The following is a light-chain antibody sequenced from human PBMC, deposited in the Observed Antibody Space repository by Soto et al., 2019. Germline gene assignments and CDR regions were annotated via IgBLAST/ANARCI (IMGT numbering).Light chain of an antibody. CDR2: RNN. Sequence: QSVLTQSPSASGTPGQRVTISCSGSSSNIGSNYVYWYQQLPGTAPKLLIYRNNQRPSGVPDRFSGSKSGTSASLAISGLPSEDEADYYCAAWDDSLSGHVVFGGGTKLTVL. J-gene: IGLJ2*01. V-gene: IGLV1-47*01. CDR1: SSNIGSNY. CDR3: AAWDDSLSGHVV.